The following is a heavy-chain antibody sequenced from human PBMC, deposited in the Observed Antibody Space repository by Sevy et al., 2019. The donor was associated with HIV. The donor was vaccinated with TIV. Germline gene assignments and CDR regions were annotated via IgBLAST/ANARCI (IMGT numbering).Heavy chain of an antibody. CDR3: ARLSLSRGVTTGSYYFDY. CDR2: IYYSGST. D-gene: IGHD1-1*01. CDR1: GGSISSSSYY. J-gene: IGHJ4*02. V-gene: IGHV4-39*01. Sequence: SETLSLTCTVSGGSISSSSYYWGWIRQPSGKWREWIAIIYYSGSTYYNPSLKSRVSIFIDTSKNQFSLKLSPVTAADTALYYCARLSLSRGVTTGSYYFDYWGQGTLVTVSS.